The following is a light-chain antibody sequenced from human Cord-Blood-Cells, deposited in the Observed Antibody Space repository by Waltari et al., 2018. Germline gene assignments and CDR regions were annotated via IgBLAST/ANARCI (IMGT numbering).Light chain of an antibody. J-gene: IGKJ1*01. CDR1: QSVLYSPNNKNY. CDR2: WAS. V-gene: IGKV4-1*01. Sequence: DIVMPQSPDSLAVSLGERATLNCKSSQSVLYSPNNKNYLAWYQQKPGQPPKLLIYWASTRESGVPDRFSGSGSGTDFTLTISSLQAEDVAVYDCQQYYSTPQTFGQGTKVEIK. CDR3: QQYYSTPQT.